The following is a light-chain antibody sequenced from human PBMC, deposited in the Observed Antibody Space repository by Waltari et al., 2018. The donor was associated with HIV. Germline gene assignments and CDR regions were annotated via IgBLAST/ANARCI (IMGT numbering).Light chain of an antibody. CDR2: GID. J-gene: IGKJ5*01. Sequence: EVVMTQSPDTLSVSPGQKATISCWASQSVSTNLAWYQQKPGQAPRLLMYGIDVRATGVPARFSGSGSETDFTLTITSVQPEDFAVYYCQQYDSGRPITFGQGTRLEIK. CDR3: QQYDSGRPIT. V-gene: IGKV3-15*01. CDR1: QSVSTN.